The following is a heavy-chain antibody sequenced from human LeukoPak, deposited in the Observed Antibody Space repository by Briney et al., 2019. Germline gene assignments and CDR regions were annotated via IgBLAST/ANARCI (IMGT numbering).Heavy chain of an antibody. CDR2: IKTDGSEK. D-gene: IGHD2-2*01. V-gene: IGHV3-7*01. CDR1: GFTFSNSW. J-gene: IGHJ4*02. CDR3: TRDPYQPLFFDY. Sequence: GGSLRLSCEASGFTFSNSWMTWVRQTPGKGLEWVANIKTDGSEKYYVDSVRGRFTISRDNAKNSLYLQMDSLRVEDTAVYYCTRDPYQPLFFDYWGQGTLVTASS.